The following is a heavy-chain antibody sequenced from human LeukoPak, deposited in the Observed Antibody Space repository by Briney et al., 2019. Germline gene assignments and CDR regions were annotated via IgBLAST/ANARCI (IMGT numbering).Heavy chain of an antibody. CDR1: GFTVSSYF. V-gene: IGHV3-66*01. Sequence: RGSLRLSCAVSGFTVSSYFISWVRQPPGKGLEWVSSIYSGGNTYYADSVKGRFTISRDNSKNTLYLQMNSRRDEDTAVYYCAREIFRDVWGEGTTVTVSS. D-gene: IGHD2/OR15-2a*01. CDR2: IYSGGNT. J-gene: IGHJ6*04. CDR3: AREIFRDV.